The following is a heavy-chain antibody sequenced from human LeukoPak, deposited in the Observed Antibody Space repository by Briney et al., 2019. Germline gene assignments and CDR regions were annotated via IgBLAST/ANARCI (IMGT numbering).Heavy chain of an antibody. V-gene: IGHV3-33*01. CDR3: ARDQYSSGWSHPGDY. D-gene: IGHD6-19*01. J-gene: IGHJ4*02. CDR1: GFTFRSYA. CDR2: IWFDGSNE. Sequence: PGGSLRLSCVASGFTFRSYAMHWVRQAPGKGLEWVAVIWFDGSNEHYADSMKGRATISRDNSKNTLYLQMYTLRAEDTAVYYCARDQYSSGWSHPGDYWGQGTLVTVSS.